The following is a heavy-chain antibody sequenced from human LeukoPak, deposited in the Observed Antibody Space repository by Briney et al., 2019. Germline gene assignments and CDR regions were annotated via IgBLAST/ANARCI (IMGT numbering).Heavy chain of an antibody. V-gene: IGHV3-33*01. CDR3: ASRPPHYDSSGYLT. J-gene: IGHJ5*02. CDR2: IWYDGSNK. CDR1: GFTFSSYG. D-gene: IGHD3-22*01. Sequence: GGSLRLSCAASGFTFSSYGMHWVRQAPGKGLEWVAVIWYDGSNKYYADSVKGRFTISSDNSKNTLYLQMNSLRAEDTAVYYCASRPPHYDSSGYLTWGQGTLVTVSS.